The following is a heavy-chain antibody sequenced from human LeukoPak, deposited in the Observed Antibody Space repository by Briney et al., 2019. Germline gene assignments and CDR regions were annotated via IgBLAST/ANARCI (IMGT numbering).Heavy chain of an antibody. J-gene: IGHJ4*02. Sequence: PGGSLRLSCGTSGFRFDKFWVTWVRQAPGGGLEWVASIKEDGSEKYYVDSVKGRFTISRDNADHSLYLQMNSLRAEDTAVYFCARGRIFITASGYFDYWGQGTLVTVSS. V-gene: IGHV3-7*01. CDR2: IKEDGSEK. CDR1: GFRFDKFW. CDR3: ARGRIFITASGYFDY. D-gene: IGHD3-3*02.